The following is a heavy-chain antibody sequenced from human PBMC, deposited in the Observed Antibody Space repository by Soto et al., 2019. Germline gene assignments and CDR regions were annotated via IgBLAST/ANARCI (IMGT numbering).Heavy chain of an antibody. J-gene: IGHJ4*02. CDR3: ARGSSGYISSWYYFDY. Sequence: PGGSLRLSCAASGFTFTDYALSWVRPAPGKGLEWVATISGIGGSTYLADSVKGRLSISRDNSKNTVSLLMNSLRAEDTAVYFCARGSSGYISSWYYFDYWGRGTLVTVSS. CDR2: ISGIGGST. CDR1: GFTFTDYA. V-gene: IGHV3-23*01. D-gene: IGHD6-13*01.